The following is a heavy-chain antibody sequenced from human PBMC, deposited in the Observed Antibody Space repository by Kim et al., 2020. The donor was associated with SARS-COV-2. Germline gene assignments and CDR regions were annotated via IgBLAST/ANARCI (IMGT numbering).Heavy chain of an antibody. V-gene: IGHV3-11*04. J-gene: IGHJ4*02. CDR3: ARESITAGATSSDYDD. D-gene: IGHD6-13*01. Sequence: SVKDRFTISRDNAKNSLYLHINSLRVKDTNVYYCARESITAGATSSDYDDWGQGTLVTVSS.